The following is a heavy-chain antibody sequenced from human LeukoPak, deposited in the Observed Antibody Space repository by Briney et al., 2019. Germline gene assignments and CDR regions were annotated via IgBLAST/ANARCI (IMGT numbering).Heavy chain of an antibody. J-gene: IGHJ6*02. CDR3: TTGTYYYYGMDV. CDR1: GGSISSGGYY. V-gene: IGHV4-31*03. D-gene: IGHD2-8*02. Sequence: PSETLSLTCTVSGGSISSGGYYWSWIRQHPGKGLEWIGYVYYSGSTYYNPSLKSRVTISVDTSKNQFSLKLSSVTAADTAVYYCTTGTYYYYGMDVWGQGTTVTVSS. CDR2: VYYSGST.